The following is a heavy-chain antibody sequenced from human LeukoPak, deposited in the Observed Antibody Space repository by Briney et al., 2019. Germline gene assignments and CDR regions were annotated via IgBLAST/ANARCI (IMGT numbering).Heavy chain of an antibody. CDR1: GFTFIAYA. Sequence: GGSLRLSCAASGFTFIAYAMTWVRQAPGKGLEWVATIRVDGSVEYPEDSRKGRFTISRDNAWNSLYLQMDSLRVEDTAVYHCATYSGPDKWDASDMWGQGTLVTVSP. CDR2: IRVDGSVE. D-gene: IGHD1-26*01. CDR3: ATYSGPDKWDASDM. J-gene: IGHJ3*02. V-gene: IGHV3-7*01.